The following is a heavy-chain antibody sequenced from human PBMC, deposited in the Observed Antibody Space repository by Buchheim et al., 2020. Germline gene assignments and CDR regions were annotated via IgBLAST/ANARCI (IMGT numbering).Heavy chain of an antibody. Sequence: EVQLLESGGGLVQPGGSLRLSCAASGFTFSTYAMNWVRQGPGKGLEGVSLISGSGGSAYYADSVKGRFTISRDNSKNTLYLQMNSLRAEDSALYYCAKAPDYYDSSGYEYYFDYWGQGTL. D-gene: IGHD3-22*01. CDR3: AKAPDYYDSSGYEYYFDY. CDR2: ISGSGGSA. CDR1: GFTFSTYA. J-gene: IGHJ4*02. V-gene: IGHV3-23*01.